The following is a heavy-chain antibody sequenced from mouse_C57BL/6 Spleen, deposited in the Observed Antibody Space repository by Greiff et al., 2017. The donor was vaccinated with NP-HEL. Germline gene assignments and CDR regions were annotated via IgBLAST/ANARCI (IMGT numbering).Heavy chain of an antibody. V-gene: IGHV1-64*01. Sequence: QVQLQQPGAELVKPGASVKLSCKASGYTFTSYWMHWVKQRPGQGLEWIGMIHPNSGSTNYNEKFKSKATLTVDKSSRTAYMQLSSRTSEDSAVYYCARKGLGDGYCWYFDVWGTGTTVTVSS. CDR2: IHPNSGST. CDR3: ARKGLGDGYCWYFDV. D-gene: IGHD2-3*01. J-gene: IGHJ1*03. CDR1: GYTFTSYW.